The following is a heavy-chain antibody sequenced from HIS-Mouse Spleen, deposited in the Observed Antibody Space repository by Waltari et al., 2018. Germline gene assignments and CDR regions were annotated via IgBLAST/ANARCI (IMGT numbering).Heavy chain of an antibody. CDR1: GGSFSGYY. V-gene: IGHV4-34*01. CDR3: ARGALRGSYYWGEYFQH. CDR2: INHSGST. Sequence: QVQLQQWGAGLLKPSETLSLTCAVYGGSFSGYYWSGIRQPPGKGLEWIGEINHSGSTNYNPSLKSRVTISVDTSKNQFSLKLSSVTAADTAVYYCARGALRGSYYWGEYFQHWGQGTLVTVSS. D-gene: IGHD1-26*01. J-gene: IGHJ1*01.